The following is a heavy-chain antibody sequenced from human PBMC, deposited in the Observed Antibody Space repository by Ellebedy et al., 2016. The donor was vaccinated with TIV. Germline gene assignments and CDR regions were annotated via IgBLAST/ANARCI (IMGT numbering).Heavy chain of an antibody. CDR1: GLIPNIYG. D-gene: IGHD4-23*01. CDR3: AKDRLTGSGNSDAFDI. J-gene: IGHJ3*02. V-gene: IGHV3-30*18. CDR2: ISFDGSSK. Sequence: GGSLRLSXTASGLIPNIYGMHWVRQAPGKGLEWVALISFDGSSKYYADSVKGRFTISRDNSKNTLYLQMHSLRTEDTAAYYCAKDRLTGSGNSDAFDIWGQGTMVTVSS.